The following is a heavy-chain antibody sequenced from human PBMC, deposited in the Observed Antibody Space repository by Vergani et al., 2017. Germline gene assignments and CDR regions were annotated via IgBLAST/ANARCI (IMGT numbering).Heavy chain of an antibody. CDR2: IYYSGST. CDR3: ARGGQYDAFDI. J-gene: IGHJ3*02. CDR1: GGSISSYY. V-gene: IGHV4-59*01. D-gene: IGHD5-24*01. Sequence: QVQLQESGPGLVKPSETLSLTCTVSGGSISSYYWSWIRQPPGKGLEWIGYIYYSGSTNYNPSLKSRVTISVDTSKNQFSLKLSSVTAADTDVYYCARGGQYDAFDIWGQGTMVTVSS.